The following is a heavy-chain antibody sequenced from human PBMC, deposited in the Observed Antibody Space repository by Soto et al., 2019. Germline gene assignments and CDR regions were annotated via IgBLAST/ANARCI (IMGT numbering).Heavy chain of an antibody. V-gene: IGHV3-33*01. CDR3: ARRQISPPTRGAASARGAMDV. D-gene: IGHD6-13*01. CDR1: GFTFNNYG. CDR2: IWNDGNGY. Sequence: QVQLVESGGGVVQPGRSLRLSCAASGFTFNNYGMHWVRQAPGKGLEWVAVIWNDGNGYYYANSVKGRFTISRDNSKNTLYLQMGSLRAEDTAVYYCARRQISPPTRGAASARGAMDVW. J-gene: IGHJ6*01.